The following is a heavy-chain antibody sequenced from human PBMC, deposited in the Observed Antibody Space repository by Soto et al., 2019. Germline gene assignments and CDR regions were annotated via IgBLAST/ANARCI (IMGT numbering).Heavy chain of an antibody. CDR2: ISGSGGST. CDR3: AKDGYSSSWRMDSYYYYYYGMDV. V-gene: IGHV3-23*01. CDR1: GFTFSSYA. Sequence: EVQLLESGGGLVQPGGSLRLSCAASGFTFSSYAMSWVRQAPGKGLEWVSAISGSGGSTYYADSVKGRFTISRDNSKNTLYLQMNSLRAEDTAVYYCAKDGYSSSWRMDSYYYYYYGMDVWGQGTTVTVSS. J-gene: IGHJ6*02. D-gene: IGHD6-13*01.